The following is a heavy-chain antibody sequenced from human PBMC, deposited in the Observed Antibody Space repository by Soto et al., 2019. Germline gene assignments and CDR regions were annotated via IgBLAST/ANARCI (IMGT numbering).Heavy chain of an antibody. V-gene: IGHV1-18*01. J-gene: IGHJ5*02. CDR1: GYTFTDYA. Sequence: QIQLVQSGPEVKKPGASVKVSCKASGYTFTDYAISWVRQAPGQGLEWMGWISTSIGHTNYAYNLQGRVTMTIDTSTSTAFMELRSLMSYDTAIYFCARGSYCSGGHGCTTWFDPWGQGTLVTVSS. CDR2: ISTSIGHT. CDR3: ARGSYCSGGHGCTTWFDP. D-gene: IGHD2-15*01.